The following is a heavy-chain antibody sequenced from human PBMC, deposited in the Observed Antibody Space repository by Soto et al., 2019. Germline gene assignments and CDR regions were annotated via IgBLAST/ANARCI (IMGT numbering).Heavy chain of an antibody. V-gene: IGHV4-31*03. CDR3: AREPEDYGSGSLYFDY. CDR2: IYYSGST. D-gene: IGHD3-10*01. Sequence: QVQLQESGPGLVTPSQTLSLTCTVSGGSISSGGYYWSWIRQHPRKGLEWIGYIYYSGSTYYNPSLKGRFTISVDTSKNQFSLKLSSVTAADTAVYYCAREPEDYGSGSLYFDYWGQGTLVTVSS. J-gene: IGHJ4*02. CDR1: GGSISSGGYY.